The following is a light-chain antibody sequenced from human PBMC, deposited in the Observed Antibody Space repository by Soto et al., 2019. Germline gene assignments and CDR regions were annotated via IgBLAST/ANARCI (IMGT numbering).Light chain of an antibody. Sequence: EIVLTQSPATLSLSPGERATLSCRASETVYTYLAWYQQKPGQAPRLLISDTSNRAIGIPARFSGSGSGTDFTLTISGLEPEDFAVYYCQHRNSWTATFGPGTRVEIK. CDR3: QHRNSWTAT. CDR1: ETVYTY. J-gene: IGKJ1*01. CDR2: DTS. V-gene: IGKV3-11*01.